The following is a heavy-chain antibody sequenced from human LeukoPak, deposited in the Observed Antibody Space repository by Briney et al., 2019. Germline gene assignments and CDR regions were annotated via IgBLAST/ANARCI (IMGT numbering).Heavy chain of an antibody. CDR3: ARTLRGGYFDP. Sequence: SETLSLTCTVSGGSISGYYRSWIRQSAGKGLEWIGRIYISGSTNYNPSLKSRVTMSVDTSKNQFSLKLSSVTAADTAVYYCARTLRGGYFDPWGQGTLVTVSS. CDR2: IYISGST. V-gene: IGHV4-4*07. CDR1: GGSISGYY. D-gene: IGHD1-26*01. J-gene: IGHJ5*02.